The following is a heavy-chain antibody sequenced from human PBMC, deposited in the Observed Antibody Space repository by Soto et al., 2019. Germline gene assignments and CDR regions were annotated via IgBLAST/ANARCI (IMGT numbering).Heavy chain of an antibody. CDR3: ASQTISTSCYDCYYYGMDV. J-gene: IGHJ6*02. Sequence: GGSLRLSCAASGFTFRNYGMNWVRQAPGKGLKWVSYIGIGSSTKYYADSVKGRFTISRDNAKNSLYLQMNSLRAEDTVVYYCASQTISTSCYDCYYYGMDVWGQGTTVTVSS. CDR2: IGIGSSTK. V-gene: IGHV3-48*01. CDR1: GFTFRNYG. D-gene: IGHD2-2*01.